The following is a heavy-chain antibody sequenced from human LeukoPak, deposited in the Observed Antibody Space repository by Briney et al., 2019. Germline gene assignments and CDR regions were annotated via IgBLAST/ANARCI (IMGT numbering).Heavy chain of an antibody. D-gene: IGHD3-9*01. CDR2: MYYSGST. CDR1: GGSISSSSYY. CDR3: ARHGNDILAPGGFDI. V-gene: IGHV4-39*01. J-gene: IGHJ3*02. Sequence: SETLSLTCTVSGGSISSSSYYWGWIRQPPGKGLEWIGSMYYSGSTYYNQPLKSRVTISVDTSKNQFSLKLSSVTAADTAVYYCARHGNDILAPGGFDIWGQGTMVTVSS.